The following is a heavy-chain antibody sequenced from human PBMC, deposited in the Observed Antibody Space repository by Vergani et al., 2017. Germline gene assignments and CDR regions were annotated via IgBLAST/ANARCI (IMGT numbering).Heavy chain of an antibody. CDR3: SSAGYYYDSSGYWRSDAFDI. Sequence: QVQLVQSGAEVKKPGSSVKVSCKASGGTFSSYAISWVRQAPGQGLEWMGGIIPIFGTANYAQKFQGRVTITADECKSTADMERRMLRSEDTAVYYWSSAGYYYDSSGYWRSDAFDIWGQGTMVTVSS. J-gene: IGHJ3*02. D-gene: IGHD3-22*01. V-gene: IGHV1-69*01. CDR2: IIPIFGTA. CDR1: GGTFSSYA.